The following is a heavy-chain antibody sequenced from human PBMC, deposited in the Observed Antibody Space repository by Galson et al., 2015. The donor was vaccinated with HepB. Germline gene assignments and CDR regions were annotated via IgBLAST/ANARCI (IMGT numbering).Heavy chain of an antibody. CDR2: INSDGSST. J-gene: IGHJ4*02. CDR1: GFTFSNYW. D-gene: IGHD6-19*01. V-gene: IGHV3-74*01. Sequence: SLRLSCAASGFTFSNYWMHWVRQAPGKGLVWVSRINSDGSSTSYADSVKGRFTISRDNAKNTLYLQMNSLRAEDTAVYYYARDSQQWLPGYWGQGTLVTVSS. CDR3: ARDSQQWLPGY.